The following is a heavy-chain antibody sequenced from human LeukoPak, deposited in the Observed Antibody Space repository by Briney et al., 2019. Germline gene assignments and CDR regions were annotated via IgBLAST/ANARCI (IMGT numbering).Heavy chain of an antibody. D-gene: IGHD6-13*01. CDR2: INPSGGST. J-gene: IGHJ4*02. Sequence: ASVKVSCKASGYTFTSYYMHWVRQAPGQGLEWLEIINPSGGSTSYAQKFQGRVTMTRDTSTSTVYMELSSLRSEDTAVYYCARGAAAGYFDYWGQGTLVTVSS. CDR3: ARGAAAGYFDY. CDR1: GYTFTSYY. V-gene: IGHV1-46*01.